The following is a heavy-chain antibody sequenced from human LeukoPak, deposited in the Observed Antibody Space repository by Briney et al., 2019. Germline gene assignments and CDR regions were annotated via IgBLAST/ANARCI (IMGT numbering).Heavy chain of an antibody. CDR1: GFTFTTYA. D-gene: IGHD3-10*01. CDR2: IGGSGSST. J-gene: IGHJ6*02. Sequence: GGSLRLSCAASGFTFTTYAMSWVRQAPGMGLEWVSVIGGSGSSTYYADSVKGRFTVSRDNSKNTLYLQMNSLRADDTAVYYCWGPNYYGSGSLYNLDVWGQGTTVTVSS. CDR3: WGPNYYGSGSLYNLDV. V-gene: IGHV3-23*01.